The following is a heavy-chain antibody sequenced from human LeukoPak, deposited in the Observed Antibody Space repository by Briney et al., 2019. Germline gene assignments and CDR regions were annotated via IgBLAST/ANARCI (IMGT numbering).Heavy chain of an antibody. CDR2: LYTSGST. J-gene: IGHJ4*02. V-gene: IGHV4-61*02. CDR1: GGSIGSGSYY. D-gene: IGHD3-3*01. Sequence: SETLSLTCTVSGGSIGSGSYYWSWIRQPAGKGLEGIGRLYTSGSTNYNPSLKSRVTISVATSKNPFSLKLSSVPAADTAVYYCARGSTRFLEWFPYWGQGTLVTVSS. CDR3: ARGSTRFLEWFPY.